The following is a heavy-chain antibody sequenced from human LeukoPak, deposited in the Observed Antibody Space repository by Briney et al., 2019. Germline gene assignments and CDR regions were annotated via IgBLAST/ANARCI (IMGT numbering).Heavy chain of an antibody. CDR2: IIPILGIA. J-gene: IGHJ4*02. Sequence: GASVKVSCKASGGTFSSYAISWVRQAPGQGLEWMGRIIPILGIANYAQKFQGRVTITADKSTSTAYMELSSLRSEDTAVYYCARDGGDYYDSSGYPYWGQGTLVTVSS. CDR3: ARDGGDYYDSSGYPY. V-gene: IGHV1-69*04. D-gene: IGHD3-22*01. CDR1: GGTFSSYA.